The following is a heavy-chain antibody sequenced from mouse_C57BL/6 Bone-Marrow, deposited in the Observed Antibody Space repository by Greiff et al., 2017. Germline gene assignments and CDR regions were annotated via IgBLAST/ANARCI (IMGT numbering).Heavy chain of an antibody. CDR3: AKDGYYKYFDV. Sequence: EVMLVESGGGLVKPGGSLKLSCAASGFTFSDYGMHWVRQAPEKGLKWVAYISSGSSTIYYADTVKGRFTISRDNAKNTLFLQMTSLRSEDTAMYYCAKDGYYKYFDVWGTGTTATVSS. J-gene: IGHJ1*03. CDR2: ISSGSSTI. D-gene: IGHD2-3*01. V-gene: IGHV5-17*01. CDR1: GFTFSDYG.